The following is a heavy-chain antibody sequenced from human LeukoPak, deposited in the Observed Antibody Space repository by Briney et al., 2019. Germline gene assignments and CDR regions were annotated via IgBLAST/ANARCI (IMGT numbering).Heavy chain of an antibody. CDR3: ARSPSPVLRYFDWLAPFDY. J-gene: IGHJ4*02. D-gene: IGHD3-9*01. CDR1: GFTFSSYW. CDR2: IKQDGSEK. Sequence: GGSLRLSCGASGFTFSSYWMSWVRQAPGKGLEWVANIKQDGSEKYYVDSVKGRFTISRDNAKNSLYLQMNSLRAEDTAVYYCARSPSPVLRYFDWLAPFDYWGQGTLVTVSS. V-gene: IGHV3-7*03.